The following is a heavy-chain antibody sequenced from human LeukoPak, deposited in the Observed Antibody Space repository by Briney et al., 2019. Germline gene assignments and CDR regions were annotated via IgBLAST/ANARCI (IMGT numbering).Heavy chain of an antibody. CDR3: AKDLYDHSSGYYGPVDY. J-gene: IGHJ4*02. Sequence: GGSRRLSCAASGFTFGHYAMHWVRQAPAKGLEWVALVSPDGSDKHYTDSVKGRFTISRDNSKNTLYLQIDSLTSEDTAVYYCAKDLYDHSSGYYGPVDYWGQGTLVIVSS. CDR1: GFTFGHYA. D-gene: IGHD3-22*01. V-gene: IGHV3-30*18. CDR2: VSPDGSDK.